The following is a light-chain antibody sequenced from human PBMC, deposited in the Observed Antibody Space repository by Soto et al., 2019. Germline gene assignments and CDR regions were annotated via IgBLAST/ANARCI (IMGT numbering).Light chain of an antibody. V-gene: IGKV3-15*01. Sequence: EIVMTQSPATLSVSPGERATLSCRASQSVSSNLAWYQQKPGQAPRLLIYGASTRATGIPARFSGSGSGTEFTLTISSLQSEDFAVYYCQQYNNWPMTFGQGTTVDI. CDR2: GAS. J-gene: IGKJ1*01. CDR1: QSVSSN. CDR3: QQYNNWPMT.